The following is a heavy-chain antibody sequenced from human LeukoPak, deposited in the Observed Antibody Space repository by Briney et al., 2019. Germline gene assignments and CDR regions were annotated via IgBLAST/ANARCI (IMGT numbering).Heavy chain of an antibody. CDR1: GGSISSGGYS. J-gene: IGHJ4*02. V-gene: IGHV4-30-2*01. CDR3: ARAVGYYGSGSYYNSYYFDC. D-gene: IGHD3-10*01. Sequence: SQTLSLTCAVSGGSISSGGYSWSWIRQPPGKGLEWIGYIYHSGSTYYNPSLKSRVTISVDRSKNQFSLKLSSVTAADTAVYYCARAVGYYGSGSYYNSYYFDCWGQGTLVTVSS. CDR2: IYHSGST.